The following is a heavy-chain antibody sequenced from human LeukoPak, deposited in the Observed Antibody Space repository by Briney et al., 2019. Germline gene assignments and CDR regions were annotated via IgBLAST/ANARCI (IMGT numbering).Heavy chain of an antibody. CDR1: GYSFTSYW. J-gene: IGHJ1*01. CDR2: IYPGDSDT. D-gene: IGHD3-22*01. CDR3: ASTSSGYYVNFQH. V-gene: IGHV5-51*01. Sequence: GEALKISCKGSGYSFTSYWIGWVRQLPGKGLEWMGIIYPGDSDTRYCPSFQGQVTISADKSISTAYLQWSSLKASDTAMYYCASTSSGYYVNFQHWGQGTLVTVSS.